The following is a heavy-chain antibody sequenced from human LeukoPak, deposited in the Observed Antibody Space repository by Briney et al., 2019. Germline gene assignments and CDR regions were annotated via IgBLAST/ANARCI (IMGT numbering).Heavy chain of an antibody. CDR1: GFTFDDYD. CDR2: INWSGGST. J-gene: IGHJ5*02. CDR3: ARDLDWGAFDA. D-gene: IGHD3-9*01. V-gene: IGHV3-20*04. Sequence: GGSLRLSCAASGFTFDDYDMSWVRQAPGKGLEWVSGINWSGGSTGYADSVKGRFTISRDNSKNTVSLQMNSLRAEDTALYYCARDLDWGAFDAWGQGTLVTVSS.